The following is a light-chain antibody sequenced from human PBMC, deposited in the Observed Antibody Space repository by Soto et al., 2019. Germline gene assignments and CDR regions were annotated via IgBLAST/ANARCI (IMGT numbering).Light chain of an antibody. J-gene: IGKJ4*01. Sequence: EIVLTQSPATLSLSPGERATLSCRASQSVSSFLAWYQQKPGQAPMLLIYDASNRATDIPARFSGSGSGTDFTLTISSLEPEDFALYYCQQRSNWPLTFGGGTKIEIK. CDR1: QSVSSF. CDR2: DAS. V-gene: IGKV3-11*01. CDR3: QQRSNWPLT.